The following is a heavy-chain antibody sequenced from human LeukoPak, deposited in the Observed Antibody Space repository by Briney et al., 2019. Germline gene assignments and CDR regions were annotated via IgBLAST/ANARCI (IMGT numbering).Heavy chain of an antibody. J-gene: IGHJ4*02. CDR3: ARGHSSGRDYYFDT. V-gene: IGHV1-18*01. CDR2: ISGYSGST. Sequence: RAAVKVSCKTSGYTFAIYSISWVRQAPGQGLEWMGWISGYSGSTNYAQKLQGRVTMTTDTSTTTAYMELRSLKSDDTAVYYCARGHSSGRDYYFDTWGQGTLVTVSS. CDR1: GYTFAIYS. D-gene: IGHD6-19*01.